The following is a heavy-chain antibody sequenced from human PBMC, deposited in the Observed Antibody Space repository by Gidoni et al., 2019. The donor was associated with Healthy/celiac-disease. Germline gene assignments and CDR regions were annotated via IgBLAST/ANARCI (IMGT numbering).Heavy chain of an antibody. D-gene: IGHD3-10*01. CDR2: INHSGST. J-gene: IGHJ4*02. CDR3: ARWFRHTRIDY. CDR1: GGSFSGYY. Sequence: QVQLQQWGAGLLKPSETLSLTCAVYGGSFSGYYWSWIRQPPGKGLEWIGEINHSGSTNYNPSLKSRVTISVDTSKNQFSLKLSSVTAADTAVYYCARWFRHTRIDYWGQGTLVTVSS. V-gene: IGHV4-34*01.